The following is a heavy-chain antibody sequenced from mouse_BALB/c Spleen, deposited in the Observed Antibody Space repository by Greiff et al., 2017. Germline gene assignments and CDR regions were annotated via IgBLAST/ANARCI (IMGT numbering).Heavy chain of an antibody. CDR2: INSNGGST. J-gene: IGHJ1*01. CDR3: AREGFHWYFDV. CDR1: GFTFSSYG. Sequence: DVMLVESGGGLVQPGGSLKLSCAASGFTFSSYGMSWVRQTPDKRLELVATINSNGGSTYYPDSVKGRFTISRDNAKNTLYLQMSSLKSEDTAMYYCAREGFHWYFDVWGAGTTVTVSS. V-gene: IGHV5-6-3*01.